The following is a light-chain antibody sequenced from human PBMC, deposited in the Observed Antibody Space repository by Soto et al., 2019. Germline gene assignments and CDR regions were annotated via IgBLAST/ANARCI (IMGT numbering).Light chain of an antibody. V-gene: IGLV1-47*01. CDR2: RND. CDR1: SSNIGTNF. Sequence: QSVLTQPPSASGTPGLRVTIFCSGSSSNIGTNFVYWYQQLPGTAPKLLIYRNDQRTSGVPDRFSGSKSGTSASLAISGLRAEDEADYFCASWDDSLSGQVFGGGTQLTVL. J-gene: IGLJ2*01. CDR3: ASWDDSLSGQV.